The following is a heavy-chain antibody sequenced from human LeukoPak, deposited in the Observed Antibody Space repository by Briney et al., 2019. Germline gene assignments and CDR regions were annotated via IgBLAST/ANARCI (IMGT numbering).Heavy chain of an antibody. CDR3: ARGGYDFWNGYYTDNWFDP. CDR2: ISAYNGNT. D-gene: IGHD3-3*01. V-gene: IGHV1-18*01. CDR1: GYTFTSYG. Sequence: ASVKVSCKASGYTFTSYGITWVRQAPGQGLEWMGWISAYNGNTNYAQKLQGRVTMTTDTSTSTAYVGLRSLRSDDTAVFYCARGGYDFWNGYYTDNWFDPWGQGTLVTVSS. J-gene: IGHJ5*02.